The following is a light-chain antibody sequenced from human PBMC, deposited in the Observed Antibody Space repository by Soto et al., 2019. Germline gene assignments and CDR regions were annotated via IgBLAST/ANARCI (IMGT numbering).Light chain of an antibody. CDR1: STNIGSYYG. V-gene: IGLV1-40*01. Sequence: QSVLTQPPSVSGAPGQKVTISCVGSSTNIGSYYGVHWYQQLPGAAPKLLIYDNSNRPSGVADRFSGSKSGTSASLAITGRQTDDEAEYFCQTYDSRLRASSFGGGTKLTVL. CDR2: DNS. CDR3: QTYDSRLRASS. J-gene: IGLJ2*01.